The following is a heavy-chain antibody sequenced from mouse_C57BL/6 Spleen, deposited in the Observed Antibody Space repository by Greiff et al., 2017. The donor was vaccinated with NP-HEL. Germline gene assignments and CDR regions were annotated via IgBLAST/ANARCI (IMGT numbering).Heavy chain of an antibody. CDR2: IDPENGDT. CDR3: TTVVAEAY. V-gene: IGHV14-4*01. D-gene: IGHD1-1*01. J-gene: IGHJ3*01. CDR1: GFNIKDDY. Sequence: DVQLQESGAELVRPGASVKLSCTASGFNIKDDYMHWVKQRPEQGLEWIGWIDPENGDTEYASKFQGKATITADTSSNTAYLQLSSLTSEDTAVYYCTTVVAEAYWGQGTLVTVSA.